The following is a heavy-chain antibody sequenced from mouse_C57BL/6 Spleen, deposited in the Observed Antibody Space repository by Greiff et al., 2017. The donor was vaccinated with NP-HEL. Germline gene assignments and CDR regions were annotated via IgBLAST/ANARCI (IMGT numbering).Heavy chain of an antibody. V-gene: IGHV5-4*01. D-gene: IGHD3-3*01. CDR1: GFTFSSYA. CDR2: ISDGGSYT. Sequence: EVKLMESGGGLVKPGGSLKLSCAASGFTFSSYAMSWVRQTPEKRLEWVATISDGGSYTYYPDNVKGRFTISRDNAKNNLYLQMSHLKSEDTAMYYCARDREGTFDYWGQGTTLTVSS. J-gene: IGHJ2*01. CDR3: ARDREGTFDY.